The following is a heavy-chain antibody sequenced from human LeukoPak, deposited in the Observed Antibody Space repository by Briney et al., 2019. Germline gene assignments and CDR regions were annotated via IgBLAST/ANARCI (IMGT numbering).Heavy chain of an antibody. CDR1: GFIFSDHY. V-gene: IGHV3-23*01. CDR3: AKVWRGNYYDY. J-gene: IGHJ4*02. CDR2: ISETGDSK. Sequence: PGGSLRLSCAASGFIFSDHYLDWVRQAPGKGLEWVSSISETGDSKYYADSVQGRFTISRDNSKNTLYLQMNSLRSEDTALYYCAKVWRGNYYDYWGQGTLVTVSS. D-gene: IGHD1-1*01.